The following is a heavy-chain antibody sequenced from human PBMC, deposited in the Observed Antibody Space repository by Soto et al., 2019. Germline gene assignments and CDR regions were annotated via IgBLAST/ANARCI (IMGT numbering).Heavy chain of an antibody. Sequence: GGSLRLSCAASGFTFSSYGMHWVRQAPGKGLEWVAVIWYDGSNKYYADSVKGRFTISRDNSKNTLYLQMNSLRAEDTALYYCARDSRAGLITMIVVPHPPTGAFDIWGQGTMVTVSS. CDR3: ARDSRAGLITMIVVPHPPTGAFDI. D-gene: IGHD3-22*01. CDR2: IWYDGSNK. J-gene: IGHJ3*02. CDR1: GFTFSSYG. V-gene: IGHV3-33*01.